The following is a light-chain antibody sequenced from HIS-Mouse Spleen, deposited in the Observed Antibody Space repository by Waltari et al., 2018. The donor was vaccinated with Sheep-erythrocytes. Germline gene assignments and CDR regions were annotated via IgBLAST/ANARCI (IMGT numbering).Light chain of an antibody. CDR1: QLGDKY. CDR2: QDS. Sequence: SYELTQPPSVSVSPGQTASITCSGAQLGDKYACCYQQKPGQSPVLVIYQDSKRPSGIPERFSGSNSGNTATLTISGTQAMDEADYYCQAWDSSTAVFGGGTKLTVL. J-gene: IGLJ2*01. CDR3: QAWDSSTAV. V-gene: IGLV3-1*01.